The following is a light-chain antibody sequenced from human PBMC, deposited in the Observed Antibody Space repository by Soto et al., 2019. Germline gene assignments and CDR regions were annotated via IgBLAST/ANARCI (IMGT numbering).Light chain of an antibody. Sequence: HSALTQPASVSGSPGQSITISCTGTNSDIGGYNYVAWYQQHLGKAPKLIIYDVAVRPSGVSNRFSGSKSGNTASLAISGLQAEDEAYYYCSSYTGASALYVFGTGTKLTVL. CDR2: DVA. J-gene: IGLJ1*01. CDR1: NSDIGGYNY. V-gene: IGLV2-14*03. CDR3: SSYTGASALYV.